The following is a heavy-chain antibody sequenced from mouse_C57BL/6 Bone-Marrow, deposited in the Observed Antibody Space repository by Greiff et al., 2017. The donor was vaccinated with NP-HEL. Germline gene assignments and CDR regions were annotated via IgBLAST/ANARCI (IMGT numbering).Heavy chain of an antibody. D-gene: IGHD1-1*01. Sequence: VQLLQSGPELVKPGASVKISCTASGYSFTDYNMNWVKPSNGKSLEWIGVINPNYGTTSYNQKFKGKSTLTVDQASSTAYLQLSSLTSEDSAVYYCARWGVYGSRWAMDYWGKGTTVTVAS. CDR3: ARWGVYGSRWAMDY. J-gene: IGHJ4*01. V-gene: IGHV1-39*01. CDR1: GYSFTDYN. CDR2: INPNYGTT.